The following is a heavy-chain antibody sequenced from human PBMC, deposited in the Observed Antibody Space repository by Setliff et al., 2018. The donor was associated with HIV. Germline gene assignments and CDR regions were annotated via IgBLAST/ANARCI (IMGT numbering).Heavy chain of an antibody. V-gene: IGHV1-69*10. J-gene: IGHJ3*01. CDR3: AGPRGDESFDV. Sequence: SVKVSCKASGGSSSTHAMNWVRKAPGQGLEWMGQIISILGITNYAQKCQGRVTLTADESTSTMYMELSSLTSDDTAVYYCAGPRGDESFDVWGQGTMVTVSS. CDR1: GGSSSTHA. CDR2: IISILGIT.